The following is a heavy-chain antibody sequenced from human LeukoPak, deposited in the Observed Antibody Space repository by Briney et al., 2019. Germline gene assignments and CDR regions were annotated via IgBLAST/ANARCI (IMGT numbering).Heavy chain of an antibody. CDR2: ISGSGGGT. Sequence: GGSLRLSCAASGFIFSSYAMSWVRPAPGKGLEWVSSISGSGGGTYYADSVKGRFTVSRDNSKNTLYLEMNSLRAEDTAVFYCASSGSYVAHYYGMDVWGQGTTVTVSS. D-gene: IGHD3-10*01. CDR1: GFIFSSYA. CDR3: ASSGSYVAHYYGMDV. V-gene: IGHV3-23*01. J-gene: IGHJ6*02.